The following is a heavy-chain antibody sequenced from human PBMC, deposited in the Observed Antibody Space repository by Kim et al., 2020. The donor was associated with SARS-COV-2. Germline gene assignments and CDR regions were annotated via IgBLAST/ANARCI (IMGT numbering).Heavy chain of an antibody. V-gene: IGHV3-30*18. J-gene: IGHJ6*01. CDR1: GFTFSSYG. Sequence: GGSLRLSCAVSGFTFSSYGVHWVRHAPGKGLEWVAVISYDGNNKNHADSMKSRVTLSRDKSDNTLYLQMNSLRPEDTAVYYCAKDRGRCVQMRGYSGMD. D-gene: IGHD2-8*01. CDR2: ISYDGNNK. CDR3: AKDRGRCVQMRGYSGMD.